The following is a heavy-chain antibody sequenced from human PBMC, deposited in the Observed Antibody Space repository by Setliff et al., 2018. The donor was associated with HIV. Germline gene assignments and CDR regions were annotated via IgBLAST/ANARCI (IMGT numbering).Heavy chain of an antibody. D-gene: IGHD6-19*01. Sequence: PSETMSLTCTVSGGSISSYYWSWIRQPPGKGLEWIGYIYYGGSTKYNPSLRSRVTISADTSKNQFSLKLTSVTAADTAVYYCATYSSAWFEFFRHWGLGTLVTVSS. CDR3: ATYSSAWFEFFRH. CDR2: IYYGGST. CDR1: GGSISSYY. V-gene: IGHV4-59*01. J-gene: IGHJ1*01.